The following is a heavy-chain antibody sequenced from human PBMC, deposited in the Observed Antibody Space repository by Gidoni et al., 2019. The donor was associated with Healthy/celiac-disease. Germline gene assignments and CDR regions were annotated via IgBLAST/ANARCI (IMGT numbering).Heavy chain of an antibody. D-gene: IGHD6-13*01. V-gene: IGHV4-39*01. CDR3: ARHRPTYSSSWLDY. CDR1: GGSISSSSYY. Sequence: QLQLQESGPGLVQPSETLSLTCTVSGGSISSSSYYWGWIRQPPGKGLEWIGSIYYSGSTYYNPSLKSRVTISVDTSKNQFSLKLSSVTAADTAVYYCARHRPTYSSSWLDYWGQGTLVTVSS. CDR2: IYYSGST. J-gene: IGHJ4*02.